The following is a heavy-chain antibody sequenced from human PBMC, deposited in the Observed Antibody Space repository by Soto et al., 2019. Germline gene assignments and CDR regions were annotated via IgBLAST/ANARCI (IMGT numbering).Heavy chain of an antibody. CDR3: VKDESINWYSGHFRH. J-gene: IGHJ1*01. CDR2: INWNSGSI. Sequence: GGSLRLSCAASGFTFDDYAMHWVRQVPGKGLEWVSGINWNSGSIGYGDSVKGRFAISRDNAKNSLHLQMNSLSAEDTAFYYCVKDESINWYSGHFRHWGQGTLITVSS. V-gene: IGHV3-9*01. CDR1: GFTFDDYA. D-gene: IGHD6-13*01.